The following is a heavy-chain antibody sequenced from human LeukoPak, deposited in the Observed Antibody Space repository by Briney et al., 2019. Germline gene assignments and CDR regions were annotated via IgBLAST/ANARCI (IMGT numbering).Heavy chain of an antibody. Sequence: GGSLRLSCAASGFTFSSYWMHWVRQAPGKGLVWVSRINSDGSSTSYADSVKGRFTISRDNAKNTLYLQMNSLRAEDTAVYYCARAGPSPAPVDYWGQGTLVTVSS. CDR2: INSDGSST. CDR1: GFTFSSYW. V-gene: IGHV3-74*01. CDR3: ARAGPSPAPVDY. J-gene: IGHJ4*02.